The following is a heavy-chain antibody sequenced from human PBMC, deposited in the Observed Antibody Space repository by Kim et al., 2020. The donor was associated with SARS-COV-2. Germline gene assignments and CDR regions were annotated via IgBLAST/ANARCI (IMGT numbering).Heavy chain of an antibody. CDR2: IYYSGST. V-gene: IGHV4-59*13. Sequence: SETLSLTCSVSGGSISSYYWSWIRQPPGKGLEWIGYIYYSGSTNYNPSLKSRVTISVDTSKNKFSLKLSSVTAADTAVYYCARGGYYDSGGYYAGREYFQHWGQGTLVTVSS. CDR1: GGSISSYY. J-gene: IGHJ1*01. D-gene: IGHD3-22*01. CDR3: ARGGYYDSGGYYAGREYFQH.